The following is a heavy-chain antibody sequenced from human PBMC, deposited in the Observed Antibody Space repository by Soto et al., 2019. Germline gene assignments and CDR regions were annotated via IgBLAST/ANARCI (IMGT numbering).Heavy chain of an antibody. CDR3: AREDIVVVPAAYNWFAP. CDR2: ISAGNGNT. D-gene: IGHD2-2*01. Sequence: QVQLVQSGAEVKKPGASVKVSCKASGYTFTSYAIHWVRQAPGPRLEWMGWISAGNGNTKYSQKFQDRVTFTRDTSASTAYMERSSLRSEDTAVYYCAREDIVVVPAAYNWFAPWGQGTLVTVSS. V-gene: IGHV1-3*01. J-gene: IGHJ5*02. CDR1: GYTFTSYA.